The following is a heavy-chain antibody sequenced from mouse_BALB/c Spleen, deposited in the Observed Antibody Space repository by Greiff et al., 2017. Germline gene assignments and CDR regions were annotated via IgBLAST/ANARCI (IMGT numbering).Heavy chain of an antibody. D-gene: IGHD2-14*01. J-gene: IGHJ4*01. Sequence: QVQLQQSGPGLVQPSQSLSITCTASGFSLTSYGVHWVRQSPGKGLEWLGVIWSGGSTDYNAAFITRLSISKDNSKSQVFFKMNSLQANDTAIYYCARKGRYDVGNAMDYWGQGTSVTVSS. CDR2: IWSGGST. CDR1: GFSLTSYG. CDR3: ARKGRYDVGNAMDY. V-gene: IGHV2-2*02.